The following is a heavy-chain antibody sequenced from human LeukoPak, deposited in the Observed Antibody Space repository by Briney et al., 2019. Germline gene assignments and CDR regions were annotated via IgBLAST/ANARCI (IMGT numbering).Heavy chain of an antibody. CDR3: ARVGSSWYFDY. Sequence: GGSLRLSCAASGFTFSSYSMNWVRQAPGKGLEWVSSISSSSSYIYYADSVKGRFTISRDNAKNSLYLQMNSLRAEDTAVHYCARVGSSWYFDYWGQGTLVTVSS. V-gene: IGHV3-21*01. D-gene: IGHD6-13*01. CDR2: ISSSSSYI. J-gene: IGHJ4*02. CDR1: GFTFSSYS.